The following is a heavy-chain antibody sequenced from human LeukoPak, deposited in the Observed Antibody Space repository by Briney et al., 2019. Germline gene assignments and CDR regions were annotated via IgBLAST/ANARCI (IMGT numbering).Heavy chain of an antibody. V-gene: IGHV3-23*01. CDR2: VSGSGDNT. CDR1: GFTFSTYA. D-gene: IGHD3-3*01. J-gene: IGHJ4*02. CDR3: ARVSHDFAY. Sequence: GGSLRLSCAASGFTFSTYAMSWVRQAPGKGLEWVSEVSGSGDNTDYADSVKGRFTISRDNAKNSLYLQMNSLRDEDTAVYYCARVSHDFAYWGQGALVTVSS.